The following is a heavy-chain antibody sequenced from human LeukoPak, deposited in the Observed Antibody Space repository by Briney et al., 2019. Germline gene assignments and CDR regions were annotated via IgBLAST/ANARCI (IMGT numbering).Heavy chain of an antibody. CDR2: ISSSSSYI. V-gene: IGHV3-21*01. Sequence: GGSLRLSCAAPGFTFRSFEMNWVRQAPGKGLEWVSIISSSSSYIYYADSVKGRFTISRDNAKNALYLQMNSLRVEDTAVYYCARDGRYGGDCYASWGQGTLVTVSS. CDR3: ARDGRYGGDCYAS. J-gene: IGHJ4*02. D-gene: IGHD2-21*02. CDR1: GFTFRSFE.